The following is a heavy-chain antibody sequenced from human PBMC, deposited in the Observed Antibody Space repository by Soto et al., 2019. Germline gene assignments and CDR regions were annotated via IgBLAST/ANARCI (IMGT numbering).Heavy chain of an antibody. CDR3: ARCSGGSCYGDY. D-gene: IGHD2-15*01. CDR2: ISSSSSYI. V-gene: IGHV3-21*01. J-gene: IGHJ4*02. CDR1: GFTFSSYS. Sequence: RRLSCAASGFTFSSYSMNWVRQAPGKGLEWVSSISSSSSYIYYADSVKGRFTISRDNAKNSLYLQMNSLRAEDTAVYYCARCSGGSCYGDYWGQGTLVTVSS.